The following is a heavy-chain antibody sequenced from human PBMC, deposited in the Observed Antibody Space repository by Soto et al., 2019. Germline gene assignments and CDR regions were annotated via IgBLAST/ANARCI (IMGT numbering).Heavy chain of an antibody. J-gene: IGHJ4*02. Sequence: PSEPLSLTCTVSGGSVSSGSYYWSWIRQPPGKGLEWIGYIYYSGSTNYNPSLKSRVTISVDTSKNQFSLKLSSVTAADTAVYYCARASGRYDSSGYYYGPGYWGQGTLVTVSS. V-gene: IGHV4-61*01. CDR1: GGSVSSGSYY. D-gene: IGHD3-22*01. CDR3: ARASGRYDSSGYYYGPGY. CDR2: IYYSGST.